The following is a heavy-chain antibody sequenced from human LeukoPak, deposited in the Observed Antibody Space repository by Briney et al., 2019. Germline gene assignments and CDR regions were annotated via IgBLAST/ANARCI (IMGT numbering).Heavy chain of an antibody. J-gene: IGHJ4*02. CDR1: GFTVSSNY. V-gene: IGHV3-53*01. Sequence: GGSLRLSCAASGFTVSSNYMTWVRQAPGKGLEWVSVIYSGGSTYYADSVKGRFTISRNNSKNTLYLQMNSLRAEDTAMYYRARGAGDSPNCWGQGTLVTVSS. CDR3: ARGAGDSPNC. CDR2: IYSGGST. D-gene: IGHD6-13*01.